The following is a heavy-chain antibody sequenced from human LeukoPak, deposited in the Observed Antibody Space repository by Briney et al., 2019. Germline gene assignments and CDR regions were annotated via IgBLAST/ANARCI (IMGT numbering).Heavy chain of an antibody. Sequence: ASVKVSCRASGYTFPSYYMHWVRPAPGQGREWMGIISPSGGSTSYAPKFQGRVTMSRDTSTSAVYMELSSLRSEDTAVYYCARDLERYFDWLPASWGQGTLVTVSS. J-gene: IGHJ4*02. D-gene: IGHD3-9*01. CDR2: ISPSGGST. CDR1: GYTFPSYY. CDR3: ARDLERYFDWLPAS. V-gene: IGHV1-46*01.